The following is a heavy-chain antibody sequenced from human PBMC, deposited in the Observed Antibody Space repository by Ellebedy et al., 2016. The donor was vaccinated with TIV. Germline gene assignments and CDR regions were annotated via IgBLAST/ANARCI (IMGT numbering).Heavy chain of an antibody. CDR1: GFTFSSYS. V-gene: IGHV3-23*01. Sequence: PGGSLRLSCAASGFTFSSYSMNWVRQAPGKGLEWVSAISGSGGSTYYADPVKGRFTISRDNSKNTLYLQMNSLRAEDTAVYYCATPADYGDQILGYWGQGTLVTVSS. CDR3: ATPADYGDQILGY. CDR2: ISGSGGST. D-gene: IGHD4-17*01. J-gene: IGHJ4*02.